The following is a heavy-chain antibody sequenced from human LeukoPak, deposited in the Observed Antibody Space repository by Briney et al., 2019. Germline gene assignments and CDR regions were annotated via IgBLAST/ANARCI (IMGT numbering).Heavy chain of an antibody. V-gene: IGHV3-30*02. Sequence: PGGSLRLSCAASGFTFSSYGMHWVRQAPGKGLEWVAFIRYDGSNKYYADSVKGRFTISRDNSKNTLYLQMNSLRAEDTAVYYCTRGAGTGWRFDSWGQGTLLTVSS. J-gene: IGHJ4*02. CDR3: TRGAGTGWRFDS. D-gene: IGHD6-19*01. CDR2: IRYDGSNK. CDR1: GFTFSSYG.